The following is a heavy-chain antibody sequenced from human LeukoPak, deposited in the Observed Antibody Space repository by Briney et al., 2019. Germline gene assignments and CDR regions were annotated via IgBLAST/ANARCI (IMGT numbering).Heavy chain of an antibody. D-gene: IGHD3-3*02. CDR2: ISPNSGAT. Sequence: ASAKVSCKPSGFTFTGYYMHWVRQAPGQGLEWMGWISPNSGATSYAQKFQGRVTMVRDTSISTAYMELTSLRSDDTAMYYCAREISVSGTFSGLDSWGQGTLVTVSS. CDR3: AREISVSGTFSGLDS. J-gene: IGHJ4*02. V-gene: IGHV1-2*02. CDR1: GFTFTGYY.